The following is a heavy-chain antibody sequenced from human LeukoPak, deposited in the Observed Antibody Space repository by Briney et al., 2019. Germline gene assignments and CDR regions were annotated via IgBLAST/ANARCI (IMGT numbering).Heavy chain of an antibody. Sequence: PSETLSLTFTVSGDSISSGDYYWSWIRQPAGKGLEWIGRISSSGSTNYNPSLKSRVTISVDTSKNQFSLKLSSVTAADTAVYFCARGPYSYDRSGAFDIWGQGTMVTVSS. CDR1: GDSISSGDYY. V-gene: IGHV4-61*02. D-gene: IGHD3-22*01. CDR2: ISSSGST. CDR3: ARGPYSYDRSGAFDI. J-gene: IGHJ3*02.